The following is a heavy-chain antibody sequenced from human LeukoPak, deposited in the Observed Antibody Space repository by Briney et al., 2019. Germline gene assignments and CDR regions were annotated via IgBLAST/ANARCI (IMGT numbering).Heavy chain of an antibody. CDR3: ARSPGSGSYYPPSYYFDY. D-gene: IGHD3-10*01. V-gene: IGHV3-48*03. CDR1: GFTFSSYE. J-gene: IGHJ4*02. CDR2: ISSSGSTI. Sequence: GGSLRLSCAASGFTFSSYEMNWVRQAPGKGLEWLSYISSSGSTIYYADSVKGRFTISRDNAKNSLYLQMNSLRAEDTAVYYCARSPGSGSYYPPSYYFDYWGQGTLVTVSS.